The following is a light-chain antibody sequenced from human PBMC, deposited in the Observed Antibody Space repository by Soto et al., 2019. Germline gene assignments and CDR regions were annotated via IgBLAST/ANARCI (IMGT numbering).Light chain of an antibody. V-gene: IGKV3-20*01. Sequence: EIVLTQSPGTLSLSPGERATLSCRASQSVRSTSLVWYQQKPGQAPRLLIYGASSRATGIPDRFSGSGSGTDFTLTIGRLEPEDSAVYYCEQYGSSSLTFGQGTRVDIK. J-gene: IGKJ1*01. CDR1: QSVRSTS. CDR2: GAS. CDR3: EQYGSSSLT.